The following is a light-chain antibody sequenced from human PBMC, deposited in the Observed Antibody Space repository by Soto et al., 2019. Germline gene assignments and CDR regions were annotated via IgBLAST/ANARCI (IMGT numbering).Light chain of an antibody. J-gene: IGKJ1*01. Sequence: DIQMTQSPSSLSASVGDRVTITCRASQSISSYLNWYQQKPGKAPKLLIYAASSLQSGVPSRFSGSGSGTDFTLTISSLQPEDFATYYCQQSYSTLHVTFGHGTKVEIK. CDR2: AAS. CDR1: QSISSY. V-gene: IGKV1-39*01. CDR3: QQSYSTLHVT.